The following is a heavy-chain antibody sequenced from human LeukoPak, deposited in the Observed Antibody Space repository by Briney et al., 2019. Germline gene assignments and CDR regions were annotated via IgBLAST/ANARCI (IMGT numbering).Heavy chain of an antibody. J-gene: IGHJ1*01. CDR3: ARYLDYGGNSRVFQH. V-gene: IGHV4-34*01. Sequence: PSETLSLTCAVYGGSLSAYYWTWIRQPPGKGLEWIGEINHGGSTNYNPSLKSRVTISVDTSKNQFSLKLSSVTAADTAVYYCARYLDYGGNSRVFQHWGQGTLVTASS. CDR2: INHGGST. CDR1: GGSLSAYY. D-gene: IGHD4-23*01.